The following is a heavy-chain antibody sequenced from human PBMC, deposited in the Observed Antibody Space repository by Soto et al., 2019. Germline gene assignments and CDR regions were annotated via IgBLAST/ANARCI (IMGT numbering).Heavy chain of an antibody. CDR3: ARGENYYGSGSYRNWFDP. CDR2: INHSGST. D-gene: IGHD3-10*01. Sequence: SETLSLTCTVSGGSISSSRCHWGWIRQPPGKGLEWIGEINHSGSTNYNPSLKSRVTISVDTSKNQFSLKLSSVTAADTAVYYCARGENYYGSGSYRNWFDPWGQGTLVTVSS. V-gene: IGHV4-39*07. CDR1: GGSISSSRCH. J-gene: IGHJ5*02.